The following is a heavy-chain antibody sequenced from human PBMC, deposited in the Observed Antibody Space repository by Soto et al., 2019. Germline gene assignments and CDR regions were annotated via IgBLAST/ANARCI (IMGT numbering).Heavy chain of an antibody. D-gene: IGHD1-20*01. CDR2: IYYSGST. CDR3: SRVPAVRITGPYYFDY. CDR1: GGSISSGDYY. Sequence: SETLSLTCTVSGGSISSGDYYWRWIRQPPGKGLEWIGYIYYSGSTYYNPSLKSRVTISVDTSKNQFSLKLSSVTAAATAVYYCSRVPAVRITGPYYFDYWGQGTLVTVSS. J-gene: IGHJ4*01. V-gene: IGHV4-30-4*01.